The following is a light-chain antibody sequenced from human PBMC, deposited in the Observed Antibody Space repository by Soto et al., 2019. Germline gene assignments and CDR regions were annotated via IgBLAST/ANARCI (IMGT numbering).Light chain of an antibody. V-gene: IGLV2-14*01. Sequence: QSVLTQPASVSGSPGQSVTISCTGTSSDVGGYNYASWYQQHPGKAPKVMIYDVSNRPPGVSSRVAASKSGNTASLTISGLQAEDEDAYYCSSYKSSNNLYVFGTGTKVPVL. CDR3: SSYKSSNNLYV. J-gene: IGLJ1*01. CDR2: DVS. CDR1: SSDVGGYNY.